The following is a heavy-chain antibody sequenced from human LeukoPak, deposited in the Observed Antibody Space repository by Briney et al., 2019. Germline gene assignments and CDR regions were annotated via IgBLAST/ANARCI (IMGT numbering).Heavy chain of an antibody. CDR3: AREETGTTEYNWFDP. V-gene: IGHV4-39*07. J-gene: IGHJ5*02. CDR2: VYYSGSTLYSGST. CDR1: GGSITSSRYY. Sequence: SETLSLTCTVSGGSITSSRYYWGWIRQPPGKGLEWIGSVYYSGSTLYSGSTYYNPSLKSRVTISVDSSKHQFSLKLTSVTAADTAIYYCAREETGTTEYNWFDPWGQGTLVTVSS. D-gene: IGHD1-1*01.